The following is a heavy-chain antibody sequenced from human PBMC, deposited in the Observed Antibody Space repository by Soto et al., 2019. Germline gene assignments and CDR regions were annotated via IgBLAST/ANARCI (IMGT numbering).Heavy chain of an antibody. CDR2: ISSSSSYI. J-gene: IGHJ4*02. D-gene: IGHD3-22*01. V-gene: IGHV3-21*01. CDR3: AREPTRYYDSSGPTWRYFDY. CDR1: GFTFSSYS. Sequence: GSLRLSCAASGFTFSSYSMNWVRQAPGKGLEWVSSISSSSSYIYYADSVKGRFTISRDNAKNSLYLQMNSLRAEDTAVYYCAREPTRYYDSSGPTWRYFDYWGQGTLVTVSS.